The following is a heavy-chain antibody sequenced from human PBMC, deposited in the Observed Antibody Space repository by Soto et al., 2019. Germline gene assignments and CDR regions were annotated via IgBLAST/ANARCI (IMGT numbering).Heavy chain of an antibody. CDR2: FSGDGDGT. V-gene: IGHV3-23*01. CDR3: AKKATVGIYYQYFDF. D-gene: IGHD4-4*01. J-gene: IGHJ4*02. Sequence: EVQLLESGGGFVQPGGSLRVSCAASGFSFSNYPMSWVRQAPGKGLEWVLGFSGDGDGTFYADSVKGRFSMSRDTSKNTVYLQMNSLRAEDTAIYYCAKKATVGIYYQYFDFWGQGALVTVSS. CDR1: GFSFSNYP.